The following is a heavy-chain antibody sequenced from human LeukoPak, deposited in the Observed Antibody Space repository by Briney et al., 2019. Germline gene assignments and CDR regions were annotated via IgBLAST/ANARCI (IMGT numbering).Heavy chain of an antibody. CDR3: ARGSPTNVDTAMVDY. V-gene: IGHV7-4-1*02. D-gene: IGHD5-18*01. CDR1: GYTFTSYA. CDR2: INTNTGNP. J-gene: IGHJ4*02. Sequence: ASVKVSCKASGYTFTSYAMNWVRQAPGQGLEWMGWINTNTGNPTYAQGFTGRFVFSLDTSVSTAYLQISSLKAEDTAVYYWARGSPTNVDTAMVDYWGQGTLVTVSS.